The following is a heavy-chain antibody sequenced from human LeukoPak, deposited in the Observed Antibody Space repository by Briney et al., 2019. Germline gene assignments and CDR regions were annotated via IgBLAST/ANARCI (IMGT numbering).Heavy chain of an antibody. CDR2: ISYDGSNK. D-gene: IGHD1-14*01. CDR3: AKQRRTGYFDY. V-gene: IGHV3-30*18. Sequence: PGGSLRLSCEASGFTFTNYGTHWVRQAPGKGLEWVAVISYDGSNKYYADSVKGRFTISGDNSKNTLYLQMNSLRAEDTAVYYCAKQRRTGYFDYWGQGTLVTVSS. J-gene: IGHJ4*02. CDR1: GFTFTNYG.